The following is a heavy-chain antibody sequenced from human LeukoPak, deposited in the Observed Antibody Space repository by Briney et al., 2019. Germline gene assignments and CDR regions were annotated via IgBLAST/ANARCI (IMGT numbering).Heavy chain of an antibody. CDR2: INPNSGGT. J-gene: IGHJ4*02. CDR3: ARDAISGNFHLAFDY. D-gene: IGHD1-26*01. Sequence: ASVKVSCKASGYTFTGYYMHWVRQAPGQGLEWMGWINPNSGGTNYAQKFQGRVTMTRDTSISTAYMELSRLRSDDTAVYYCARDAISGNFHLAFDYWGLGTLVTVSS. V-gene: IGHV1-2*02. CDR1: GYTFTGYY.